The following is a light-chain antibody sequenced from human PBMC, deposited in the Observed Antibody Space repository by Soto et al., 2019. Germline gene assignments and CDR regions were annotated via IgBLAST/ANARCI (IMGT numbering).Light chain of an antibody. CDR1: QSIRSH. J-gene: IGKJ4*01. Sequence: QMTQSPSSLFASVGDRVTITCRASQSIRSHLNWYQQKVGQTPRLLIYAASTLQSEVPPRFSGSGSGTEFTLTISGLQREDFATYCCQQSHSAPLTFGGGTKIQI. CDR3: QQSHSAPLT. CDR2: AAS. V-gene: IGKV1-39*01.